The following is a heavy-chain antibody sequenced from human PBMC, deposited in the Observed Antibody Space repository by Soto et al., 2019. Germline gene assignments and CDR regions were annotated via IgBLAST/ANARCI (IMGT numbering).Heavy chain of an antibody. Sequence: QVQLQEWGAGLLKPSETLSLTCSVYGGSVSGYFWSWIRQPPGRGLEWLGQIYYSGSTSYKPSLKSRLSISVDTSKSQLSLKMTSVTAADTAVYYCARHYGRAFDIWCQGTMVTVSS. CDR3: ARHYGRAFDI. J-gene: IGHJ3*02. CDR1: GGSVSGYF. CDR2: IYYSGST. V-gene: IGHV4-34*01. D-gene: IGHD4-17*01.